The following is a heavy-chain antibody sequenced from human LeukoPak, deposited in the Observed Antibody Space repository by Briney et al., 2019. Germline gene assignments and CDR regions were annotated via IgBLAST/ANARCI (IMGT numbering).Heavy chain of an antibody. J-gene: IGHJ3*02. D-gene: IGHD5-12*01. V-gene: IGHV3-30*02. CDR2: IRYDGSNN. CDR1: GFTFSSYG. Sequence: PGGSLRLSCAASGFTFSSYGMHWVRQAPGKGLEWVAFIRYDGSNNYYADSVNGQFTNSRDNSKDTLYLQMDSLRAEDTAVYYCAKDWWYSGYDENDAFDIWGQGTMVTVSS. CDR3: AKDWWYSGYDENDAFDI.